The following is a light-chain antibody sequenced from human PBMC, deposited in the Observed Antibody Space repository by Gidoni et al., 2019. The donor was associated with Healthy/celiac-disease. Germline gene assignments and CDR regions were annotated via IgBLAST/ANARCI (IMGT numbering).Light chain of an antibody. CDR1: QSLSSY. CDR2: AAS. Sequence: DSQMTQSPSSLSASVGDRFTIPCRASQSLSSYLTWYQQKPGNTPKLVIYAASSLQIGVTSRFSGSGSGTDFTFSISSLQTEDFATYYGQQSYSTPPFAFGPGTKVDIK. V-gene: IGKV1-39*01. CDR3: QQSYSTPPFA. J-gene: IGKJ3*01.